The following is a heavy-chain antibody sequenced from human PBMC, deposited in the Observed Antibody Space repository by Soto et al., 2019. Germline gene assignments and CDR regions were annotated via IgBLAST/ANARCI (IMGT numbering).Heavy chain of an antibody. CDR1: GFTFSSYA. V-gene: IGHV3-23*01. CDR2: ISGSGGST. D-gene: IGHD2-21*02. J-gene: IGHJ4*02. CDR3: ASTPAYCGGDCYSDY. Sequence: GESLKISCAASGFTFSSYAMSWVRQAPGKGLEWVSAISGSGGSTYYADSVKGRFTISRDNSKNTLYLQMNSLRAEDTAVYYCASTPAYCGGDCYSDYWGQGTLVTVSS.